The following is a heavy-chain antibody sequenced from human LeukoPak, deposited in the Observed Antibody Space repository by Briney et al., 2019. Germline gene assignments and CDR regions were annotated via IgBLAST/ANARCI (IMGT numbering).Heavy chain of an antibody. Sequence: GGSLRLSCAASGFTVSSNYMSWVRQAPGKGPEWVSIIYSGFSTYYAESVKGRFTISRDNSKNTLYLQMNSLRAEDTAVYYCARDGNWNDDDYWGQGTLVTVSS. D-gene: IGHD1-20*01. CDR2: IYSGFST. J-gene: IGHJ4*02. CDR1: GFTVSSNY. V-gene: IGHV3-53*01. CDR3: ARDGNWNDDDY.